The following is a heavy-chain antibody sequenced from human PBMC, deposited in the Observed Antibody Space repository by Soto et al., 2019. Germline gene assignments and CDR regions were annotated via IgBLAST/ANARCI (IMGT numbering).Heavy chain of an antibody. J-gene: IGHJ6*02. CDR1: GFTFSSYG. Sequence: QVQLVESGGGVVQPGRSLRLSCAASGFTFSSYGMHWVRQAPGKGLEWVAVISYDGSNKYYADSVKGRFTISRDNSKNTLYLQMNSLRAEDTAVYYCAKDSIYCSGGSCYSYYYYGMDVWGQGTTVTVSS. V-gene: IGHV3-30*18. CDR2: ISYDGSNK. D-gene: IGHD2-15*01. CDR3: AKDSIYCSGGSCYSYYYYGMDV.